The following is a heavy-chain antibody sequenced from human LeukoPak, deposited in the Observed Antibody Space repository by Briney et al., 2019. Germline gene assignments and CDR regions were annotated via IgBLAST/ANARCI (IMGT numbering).Heavy chain of an antibody. D-gene: IGHD1-1*01. Sequence: ASVKVSCKASGYTFTSYGISWVRQAPGQGLEWMGWISAYNGNTNYAQKLQGRVTMTTDTSTSTAYMELRSLRSDDTAVYYCARDLRTLQPNISYYYYGMDVWGQGTTVTVSS. CDR3: ARDLRTLQPNISYYYYGMDV. CDR2: ISAYNGNT. V-gene: IGHV1-18*01. J-gene: IGHJ6*02. CDR1: GYTFTSYG.